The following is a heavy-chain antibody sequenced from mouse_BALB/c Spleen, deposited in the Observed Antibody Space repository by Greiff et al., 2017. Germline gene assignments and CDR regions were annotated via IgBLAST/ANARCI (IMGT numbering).Heavy chain of an antibody. Sequence: EVKLVESGGGLVKPGGSLKLSCAASGFTFSSYAMSWVRQSPEKRLEWVAEISSGGSYTYYPDTVTGRFTISRDNAKNTLYLEMSSLRSEDTAMYYCAREGGNSWFAYWGQGTLVTVSA. V-gene: IGHV5-9-4*01. J-gene: IGHJ3*01. CDR2: ISSGGSYT. D-gene: IGHD2-1*01. CDR1: GFTFSSYA. CDR3: AREGGNSWFAY.